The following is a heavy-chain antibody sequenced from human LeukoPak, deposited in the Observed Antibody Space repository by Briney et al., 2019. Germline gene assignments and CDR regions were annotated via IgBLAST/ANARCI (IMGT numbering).Heavy chain of an antibody. CDR3: ARALVATIVFDY. CDR1: GYTFTDYY. V-gene: IGHV1-2*02. J-gene: IGHJ4*02. D-gene: IGHD5-12*01. Sequence: GASVKVSCKASGYTFTDYYIHWVRQAPGQGLEWMGWINPNSGGTNYAQKFQGRVTMTRDTSISTAYMELSRLRSDDTAVYYCARALVATIVFDYWGQGTLVTVSS. CDR2: INPNSGGT.